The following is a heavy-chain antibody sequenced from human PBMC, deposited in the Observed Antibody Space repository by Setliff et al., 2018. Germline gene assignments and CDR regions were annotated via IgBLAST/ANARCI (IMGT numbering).Heavy chain of an antibody. D-gene: IGHD2-2*01. V-gene: IGHV1-18*01. CDR2: IITSTGKT. CDR1: GFTFKTYS. CDR3: ARFGGSCSSSSCYASDL. Sequence: ASVKVSCKASGFTFKTYSFSWIRQAPGQGLEWMAMIITSTGKTSYAQKFQGRVTVTTDTYTGTGYMELRSLRSDDTAMYFCARFGGSCSSSSCYASDLWGQGTMVTVSS. J-gene: IGHJ3*01.